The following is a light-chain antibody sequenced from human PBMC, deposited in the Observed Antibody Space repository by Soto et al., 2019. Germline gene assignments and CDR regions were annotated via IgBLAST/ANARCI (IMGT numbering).Light chain of an antibody. CDR1: HNINTY. V-gene: IGKV3-11*01. CDR3: QHRSSWPPG. Sequence: IVLTQSSATLSLSPGERATLSFRASHNINTYLAWYQQKPGQVPRLLIYDTSNRATGIPARFSGSGSATDFTLTISGLAPEDFAVYYCQHRSSWPPGFGQGTRLEIK. CDR2: DTS. J-gene: IGKJ5*01.